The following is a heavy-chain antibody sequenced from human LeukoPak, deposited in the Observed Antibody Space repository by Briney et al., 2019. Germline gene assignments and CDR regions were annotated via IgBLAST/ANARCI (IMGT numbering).Heavy chain of an antibody. D-gene: IGHD6-19*01. Sequence: KPSETLSLTCTVSGGSMSSQYWNWIRQPPGEGLEWIGFIYYSGSTNYNPSLKSRVTIAVDTSKNQFSLRLSSVTAADTAVYYCARITVGQGAFDIWGQGTTVTVSS. V-gene: IGHV4-59*08. J-gene: IGHJ3*02. CDR3: ARITVGQGAFDI. CDR2: IYYSGST. CDR1: GGSMSSQY.